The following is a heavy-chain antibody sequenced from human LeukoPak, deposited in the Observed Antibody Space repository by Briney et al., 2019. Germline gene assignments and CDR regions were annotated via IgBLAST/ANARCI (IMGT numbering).Heavy chain of an antibody. CDR2: IYYSGST. V-gene: IGHV4-59*01. D-gene: IGHD2-15*01. CDR1: GGFSSGYY. Sequence: PSETLSLTCTVSGGFSSGYYWSWIRQPPGKGLEWIGYIYYSGSTNYNPSLKSRVTISVDTSKNQFSLKLSSVTAADTAVYYCARDPGGYCSGGSCYPDAFDIWGQGTMVTVSS. CDR3: ARDPGGYCSGGSCYPDAFDI. J-gene: IGHJ3*02.